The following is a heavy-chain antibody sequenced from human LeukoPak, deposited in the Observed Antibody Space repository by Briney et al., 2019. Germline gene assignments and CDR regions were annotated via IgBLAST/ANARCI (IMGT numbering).Heavy chain of an antibody. CDR2: ISYDGSNK. CDR1: GFTFSSYG. D-gene: IGHD6-19*01. V-gene: IGHV3-30*18. J-gene: IGHJ4*02. Sequence: PGGSLRLSCAASGFTFSSYGMHWVRQAPGKGLEWVAVISYDGSNKYYADSVKGRFTISRDNSKNTLYLQMNSLRAEDTAVYYCAKDMGSALTVAGPFDYWGQGTLVTVSS. CDR3: AKDMGSALTVAGPFDY.